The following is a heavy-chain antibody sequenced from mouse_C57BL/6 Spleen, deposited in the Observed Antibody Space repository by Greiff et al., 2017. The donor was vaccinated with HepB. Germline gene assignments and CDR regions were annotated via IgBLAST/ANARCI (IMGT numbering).Heavy chain of an antibody. Sequence: LVESGAELVRPGTSVKVSCKASGYAFTNYLIEWVKQRPGQGLEWIGVINPGSGGTNSNEKFKGKATLTADKSSSTAYMQLSSLTSEDSAVYFCARGGNSLAYWGQGTLVTVSA. CDR1: GYAFTNYL. D-gene: IGHD2-1*01. CDR2: INPGSGGT. V-gene: IGHV1-54*01. J-gene: IGHJ3*01. CDR3: ARGGNSLAY.